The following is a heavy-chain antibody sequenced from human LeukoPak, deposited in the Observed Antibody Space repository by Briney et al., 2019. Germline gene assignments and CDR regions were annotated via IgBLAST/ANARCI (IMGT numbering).Heavy chain of an antibody. V-gene: IGHV3-33*01. D-gene: IGHD6-19*01. CDR2: IWYDGSNK. CDR3: ARDSIEQWLVRPGLAEYFQR. CDR1: GFTFNSYG. J-gene: IGHJ1*01. Sequence: GGSLRLSCAASGFTFNSYGMHWVRPAPGKGREWGVVIWYDGSNKYYTDSVKGRFTIYSDNSKNTLYLQMNSLRAEDTAVYYCARDSIEQWLVRPGLAEYFQRWGQGTLVTVSS.